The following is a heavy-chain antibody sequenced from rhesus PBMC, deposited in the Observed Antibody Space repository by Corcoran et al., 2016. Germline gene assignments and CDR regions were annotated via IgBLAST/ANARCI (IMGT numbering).Heavy chain of an antibody. Sequence: QVQLQESGPGLVKPSETLSLTCAVSGGSISDAYYWSWIRQPPGKGLEWIGYIYGSGGGTNSNPSLKNRVTISIDTSKNQFSLKLSSVTAADTAVYYCARSYWGDYFDYWGQGVLVTVSS. CDR2: IYGSGGGT. D-gene: IGHD3-34*01. V-gene: IGHV4-106*01. CDR1: GGSISDAYY. CDR3: ARSYWGDYFDY. J-gene: IGHJ4*01.